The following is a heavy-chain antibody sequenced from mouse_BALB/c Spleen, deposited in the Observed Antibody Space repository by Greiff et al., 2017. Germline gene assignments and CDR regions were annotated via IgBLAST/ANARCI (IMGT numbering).Heavy chain of an antibody. CDR3: ARDYGSPAWFAY. D-gene: IGHD1-1*01. CDR1: GYTFSSYW. J-gene: IGHJ3*01. CDR2: ILPGSGST. Sequence: QVQLQQSGAELMKPGASVKISCKATGYTFSSYWIEWVKQRPGHGLEWIGEILPGSGSTNYNEKFKGKATFTADTSSNTAYMQLSSLTSEDSAVCYCARDYGSPAWFAYWGQGTLVTVSA. V-gene: IGHV1-9*01.